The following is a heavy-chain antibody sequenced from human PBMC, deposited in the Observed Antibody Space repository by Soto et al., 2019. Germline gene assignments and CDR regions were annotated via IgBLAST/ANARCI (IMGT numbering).Heavy chain of an antibody. CDR2: VLYDGYT. CDR1: GDSISGSPYY. V-gene: IGHV4-39*01. D-gene: IGHD6-13*01. J-gene: IGHJ4*02. Sequence: QVQLQESGPGLVMPSETLSLTCTVSGDSISGSPYYWGWIRQPPGKRLEWIASVLYDGYTVYTPSLSSRATISVDTSKNQFYLKLASVAAADTAIYFCARLQTAVPHYWGQGILVTVSS. CDR3: ARLQTAVPHY.